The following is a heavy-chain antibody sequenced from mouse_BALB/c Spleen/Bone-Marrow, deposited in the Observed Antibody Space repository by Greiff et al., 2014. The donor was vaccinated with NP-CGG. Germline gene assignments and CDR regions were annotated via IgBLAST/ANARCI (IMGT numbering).Heavy chain of an antibody. J-gene: IGHJ4*01. CDR3: ARHYGYVDAMDY. D-gene: IGHD1-2*01. Sequence: DVMLVESGGGFVKPGESLKFSCAASGITVSSYTMSWVRQTPEKRLEWVASITGGGTTYYPDSVKGRFTISRDNARNILYLQVSSLRSEDTAIYYCARHYGYVDAMDYWGQGTSVTVSS. V-gene: IGHV5-6-5*01. CDR1: GITVSSYT. CDR2: ITGGGTT.